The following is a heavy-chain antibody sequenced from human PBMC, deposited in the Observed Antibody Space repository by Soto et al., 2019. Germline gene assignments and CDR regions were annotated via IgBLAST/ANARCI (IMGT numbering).Heavy chain of an antibody. D-gene: IGHD1-26*01. CDR1: GFTLSSYA. V-gene: IGHV3-30-3*01. Sequence: SLRLSCAASGFTLSSYAMHWVRQAPCKGLEWVAVISYDGSNKYYADSVKGRFTISRDNSKNTLYLQMNSLRAEDTAVYYCARDRIAGRGFHNYYYYGMDVWGQGTTVTVSS. J-gene: IGHJ6*02. CDR3: ARDRIAGRGFHNYYYYGMDV. CDR2: ISYDGSNK.